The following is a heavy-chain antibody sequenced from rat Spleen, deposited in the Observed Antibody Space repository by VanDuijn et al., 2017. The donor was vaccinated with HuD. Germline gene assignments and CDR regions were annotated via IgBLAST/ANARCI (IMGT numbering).Heavy chain of an antibody. CDR1: GFTYSNYV. V-gene: IGHV5S13*01. CDR2: ISTGGGNT. D-gene: IGHD1-10*01. CDR3: ARQITTTNYFDY. Sequence: EVQLVESGGGLVQPGRSLKLSCAASGFTYSNYVMAWVSQAPTKGLEWVASISTGGGNTYYRDSVKGRFTISRDNAKNTLYLQMDSLRSEDTATYYCARQITTTNYFDYWGQGVMVTVSS. J-gene: IGHJ2*01.